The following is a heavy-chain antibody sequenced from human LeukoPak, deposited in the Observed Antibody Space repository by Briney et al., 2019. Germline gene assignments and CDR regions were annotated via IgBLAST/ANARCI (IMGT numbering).Heavy chain of an antibody. Sequence: GGSLRLSCAASGFTFSSYAMSWVRQAPGKGLEWVSSISGGGGSTYYADSVKGRFTISRDSSKNTLYLQMNSLRAEDTAIFYCAKVRDGSGSYYFDYWGQGTLVTVSS. CDR2: ISGGGGST. D-gene: IGHD3-10*01. CDR1: GFTFSSYA. CDR3: AKVRDGSGSYYFDY. V-gene: IGHV3-23*01. J-gene: IGHJ4*02.